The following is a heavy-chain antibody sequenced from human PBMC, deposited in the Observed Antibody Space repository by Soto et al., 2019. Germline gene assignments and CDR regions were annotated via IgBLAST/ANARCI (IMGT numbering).Heavy chain of an antibody. CDR3: GRVGVITPWGMDV. CDR1: GYTFTSYY. V-gene: IGHV1-46*01. Sequence: GASVKVSCKASGYTFTSYYMHWVRQAPGQGLEWMGIINPSGGSTSYAQKCQGRVTMTRDTSTSTVYMELSSLRSEDTAVYYCGRVGVITPWGMDVCGQGTTVTVSS. CDR2: INPSGGST. D-gene: IGHD3-16*01. J-gene: IGHJ6*02.